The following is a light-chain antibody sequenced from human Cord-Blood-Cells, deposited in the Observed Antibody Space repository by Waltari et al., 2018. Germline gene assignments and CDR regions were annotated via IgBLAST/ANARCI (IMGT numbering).Light chain of an antibody. V-gene: IGLV6-57*02. CDR3: QSYDSSNRV. J-gene: IGLJ3*02. Sequence: NFMLTQPHSVSESPGQTVTIPCTGSSGSLAPNSVQWYQQRPGSAPTTVIYEDNQRPSGVPDRFSGSIDSSSNSASLTISGLKTEDEADYYCQSYDSSNRVFGGGTKLTVL. CDR2: EDN. CDR1: SGSLAPNS.